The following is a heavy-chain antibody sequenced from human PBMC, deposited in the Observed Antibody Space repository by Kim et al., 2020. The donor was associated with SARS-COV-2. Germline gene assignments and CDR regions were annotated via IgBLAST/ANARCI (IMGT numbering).Heavy chain of an antibody. CDR2: ISYDGSNK. Sequence: GGSLRLSCAASGFTFSSYAMHWVRQAPGKGLEWVAVISYDGSNKYYADSVKGRFTISRDNSKNTLYLQMNSLRAEDTAVYYCARDLGRRSGSYLDYWGQGTLVTVSS. CDR1: GFTFSSYA. J-gene: IGHJ4*02. V-gene: IGHV3-30*04. CDR3: ARDLGRRSGSYLDY. D-gene: IGHD3-10*01.